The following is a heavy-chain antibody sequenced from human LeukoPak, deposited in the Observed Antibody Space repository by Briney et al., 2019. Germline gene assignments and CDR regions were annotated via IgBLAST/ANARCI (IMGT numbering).Heavy chain of an antibody. Sequence: XETLSLTCTVSGGSICTYHWSWVRQPPGKGVERIGYIFDSGSQNYRPALKSRGTISLETSKKQVSLRLQSATAADTAIYYCARHDDNGWYFFDIWGQGTLVTVSS. J-gene: IGHJ4*02. CDR2: IFDSGSQ. D-gene: IGHD6-19*01. V-gene: IGHV4-59*08. CDR3: ARHDDNGWYFFDI. CDR1: GGSICTYH.